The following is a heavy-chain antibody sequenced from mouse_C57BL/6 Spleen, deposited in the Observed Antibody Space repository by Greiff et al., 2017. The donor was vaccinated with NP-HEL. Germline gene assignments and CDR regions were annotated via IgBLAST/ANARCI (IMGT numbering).Heavy chain of an antibody. CDR3: ARGGAGRYFDV. CDR1: GYTFTSYW. CDR2: IDPSDSYT. V-gene: IGHV1-69*01. Sequence: VQLQQPGAELVMPGASVKLSCKASGYTFTSYWMHWVKQRPGQGLEWIGEIDPSDSYTNYNQKFKGKSTLTVDKSSSTAYMQLSSLTSEGSAVYYCARGGAGRYFDVWGAGTTVTVSS. D-gene: IGHD3-3*01. J-gene: IGHJ1*01.